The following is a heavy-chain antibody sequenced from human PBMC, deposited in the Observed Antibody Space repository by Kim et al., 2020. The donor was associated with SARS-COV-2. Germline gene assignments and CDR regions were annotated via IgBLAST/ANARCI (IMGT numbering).Heavy chain of an antibody. CDR2: IWYDGSNK. V-gene: IGHV3-33*01. D-gene: IGHD3-22*01. CDR3: ARDFRNNYDSSNIFDY. CDR1: GFTFSSYG. J-gene: IGHJ4*02. Sequence: GGSLRLSCAASGFTFSSYGMHWVRQAPGKGLEWVAVIWYDGSNKYYADSVKGRFTISRDNSKNTLYLQMNNLRAEDTAVYYCARDFRNNYDSSNIFDYWGQGTLVTVSS.